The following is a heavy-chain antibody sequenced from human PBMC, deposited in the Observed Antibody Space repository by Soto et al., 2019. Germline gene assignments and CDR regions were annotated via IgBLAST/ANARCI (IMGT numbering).Heavy chain of an antibody. CDR1: GGSISSYY. Sequence: SETLSLTCTVSGGSISSYYWSWIRQPAGKGLEWIGRIYTSGSTNYNPSLKSRVTMSVDTSKNQFSLKLSSVTAADTAVYYCARDLLSRGYGYGPFDYWGQGTLVTVSS. J-gene: IGHJ4*02. CDR2: IYTSGST. D-gene: IGHD5-18*01. CDR3: ARDLLSRGYGYGPFDY. V-gene: IGHV4-4*07.